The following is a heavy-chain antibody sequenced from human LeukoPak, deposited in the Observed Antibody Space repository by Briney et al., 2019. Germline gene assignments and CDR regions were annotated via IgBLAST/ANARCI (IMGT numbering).Heavy chain of an antibody. J-gene: IGHJ6*03. D-gene: IGHD6-25*01. CDR1: GGTFSSYA. V-gene: IGHV1-69*13. Sequence: GASVKVSCKASGGTFSSYAISWVRQAPGQGLEWMGGIIPIFGTANYAQKFQGRVTITADESTSTAYMELSSLRSEDTAVYYCARDLAASPTYYYYYMDVWGKGTTVTVSS. CDR3: ARDLAASPTYYYYYMDV. CDR2: IIPIFGTA.